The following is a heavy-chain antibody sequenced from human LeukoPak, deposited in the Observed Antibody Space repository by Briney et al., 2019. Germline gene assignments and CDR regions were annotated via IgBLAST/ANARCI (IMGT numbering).Heavy chain of an antibody. CDR3: ALYSSTWY. CDR1: GYTFTTYY. D-gene: IGHD6-13*01. V-gene: IGHV1-46*01. CDR2: INPTGGST. J-gene: IGHJ4*02. Sequence: ASVKVSCKASGYTFTTYYIHWVRQAPGQGLEWMGIINPTGGSTTYAQKFQGRVTMTRDTSTSTVFMGVNSLRPEDTAVYYCALYSSTWYWGQGTLVTVSS.